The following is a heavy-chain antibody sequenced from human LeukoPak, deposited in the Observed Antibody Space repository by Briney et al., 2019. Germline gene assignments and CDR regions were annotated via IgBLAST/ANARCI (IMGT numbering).Heavy chain of an antibody. CDR1: GFTFSSYG. V-gene: IGHV3-33*01. D-gene: IGHD3-22*01. CDR2: IWYDGSNK. CDR3: ARGFYDSSGYPSGLDY. J-gene: IGHJ4*02. Sequence: GGSLRLSCAASGFTFSSYGMHWVRQAPGKGLEWVAVIWYDGSNKYYADSVKGRFTISRDTSKNTLYPQMNSLRAEDTSVYYCARGFYDSSGYPSGLDYWGQGTLVTVSS.